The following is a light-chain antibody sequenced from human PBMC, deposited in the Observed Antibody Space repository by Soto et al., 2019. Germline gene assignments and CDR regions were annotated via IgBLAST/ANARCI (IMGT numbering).Light chain of an antibody. Sequence: IQLTQSPSSLSASVGARVTITCRASPAIASFLAWYQQKPGTAPKLLIYGASTLQSGVPSRFSGSRSGTDYTLTIASLQPEDFATDYCQQLNGSTWKCGQGTKVEIK. CDR3: QQLNGSTWK. CDR1: PAIASF. J-gene: IGKJ1*01. CDR2: GAS. V-gene: IGKV1-9*01.